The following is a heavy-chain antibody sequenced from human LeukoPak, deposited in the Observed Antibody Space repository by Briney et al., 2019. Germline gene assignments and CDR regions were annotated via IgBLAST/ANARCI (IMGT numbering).Heavy chain of an antibody. CDR3: ARLYCSGGSCYNENGMDV. J-gene: IGHJ6*02. Sequence: ASVKVSCKASGYTFTSYDINWVRQATGQGLEWMGWMNPNSGNTGYAQKFQGRVTMTRNTSISTAYMELSSLRSEDTAVYYCARLYCSGGSCYNENGMDVWGQGTTVTVSS. V-gene: IGHV1-8*01. CDR1: GYTFTSYD. CDR2: MNPNSGNT. D-gene: IGHD2-15*01.